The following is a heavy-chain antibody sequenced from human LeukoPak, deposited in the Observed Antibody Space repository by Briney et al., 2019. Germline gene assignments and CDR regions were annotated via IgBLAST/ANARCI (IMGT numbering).Heavy chain of an antibody. Sequence: SETLSLTCTGSGGSISSGDYYWSWIRQPPGKGLEWIGYIYYSGSTYYNPSLKSRVTISVDTSKNQFSLKLSSVTAADTAVYYCARGAVGAVYYFDYWGQGTLVTASS. J-gene: IGHJ4*02. CDR1: GGSISSGDYY. D-gene: IGHD1-26*01. CDR2: IYYSGST. V-gene: IGHV4-30-4*01. CDR3: ARGAVGAVYYFDY.